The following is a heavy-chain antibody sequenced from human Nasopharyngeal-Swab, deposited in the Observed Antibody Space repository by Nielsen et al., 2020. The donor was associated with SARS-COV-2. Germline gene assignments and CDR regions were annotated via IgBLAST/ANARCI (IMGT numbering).Heavy chain of an antibody. CDR3: ARHAPPVYYYYMDV. Sequence: SETLSLTCTVSGGSISPYYWSWIRRPPGKGLDWIGYISYSGSTNYNPSLKSRVTISVDTSKKQFSLRLSSLTAADTAVYYCARHAPPVYYYYMDVWGKGTTVTVS. V-gene: IGHV4-59*08. J-gene: IGHJ6*03. CDR2: ISYSGST. CDR1: GGSISPYY.